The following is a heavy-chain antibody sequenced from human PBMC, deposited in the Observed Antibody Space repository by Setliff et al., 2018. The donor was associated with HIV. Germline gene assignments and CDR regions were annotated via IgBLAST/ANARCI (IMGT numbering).Heavy chain of an antibody. CDR1: GFTFSTAY. J-gene: IGHJ4*01. V-gene: IGHV4-34*08. CDR2: INHRGGV. Sequence: GSLRLSCAASGFTFSTAYMTWIRQSPGKGLEWIGEINHRGGVNYNPSFNSRLTMSVDTSKNQFSLKLRSVTAADTAVYFCATLRWLRSKHSDYWGQGILVTVSS. CDR3: ATLRWLRSKHSDY. D-gene: IGHD5-12*01.